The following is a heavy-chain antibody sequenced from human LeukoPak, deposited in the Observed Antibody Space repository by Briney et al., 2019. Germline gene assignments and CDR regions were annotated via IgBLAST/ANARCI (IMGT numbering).Heavy chain of an antibody. V-gene: IGHV3-53*01. CDR2: IYSGGST. Sequence: PGGSLRLSCAASGFTVSSNYMSWVRQAPGKGLEWVSVIYSGGSTYYADSVKGRFTISRDNSKNTLYLQMNSLRVEDTAVYYCARGDTSGFYYRFFDYWGQGTLVTVSS. CDR1: GFTVSSNY. CDR3: ARGDTSGFYYRFFDY. D-gene: IGHD3-22*01. J-gene: IGHJ4*02.